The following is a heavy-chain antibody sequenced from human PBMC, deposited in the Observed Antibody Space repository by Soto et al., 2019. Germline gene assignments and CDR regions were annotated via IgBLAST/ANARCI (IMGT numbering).Heavy chain of an antibody. Sequence: ASVKVSCKASGYTFTGYYMHWVRQAPGQGLEWMGWINPNSGGTNYAQKFQGWVTMTRDTSISTAYMELSRLRSDDTAVYYCARDHDTIFGVVSNWFYPRAQGTPVPVSS. D-gene: IGHD3-3*01. CDR3: ARDHDTIFGVVSNWFYP. CDR1: GYTFTGYY. J-gene: IGHJ5*02. CDR2: INPNSGGT. V-gene: IGHV1-2*04.